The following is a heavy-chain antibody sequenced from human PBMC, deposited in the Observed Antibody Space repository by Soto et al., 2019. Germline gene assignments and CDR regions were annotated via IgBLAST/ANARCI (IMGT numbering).Heavy chain of an antibody. D-gene: IGHD3-22*01. Sequence: ASVKVSCKASGYTFTSYAMHLVRQAPGQRLEWMGWINAGNGNTKYSQKFQGRVTITRDTSASTAYMELSSLRSEDTAVYYCARRYYYDSSGPTFYYFDYWVQGTLVTVSS. CDR1: GYTFTSYA. CDR2: INAGNGNT. J-gene: IGHJ4*02. CDR3: ARRYYYDSSGPTFYYFDY. V-gene: IGHV1-3*01.